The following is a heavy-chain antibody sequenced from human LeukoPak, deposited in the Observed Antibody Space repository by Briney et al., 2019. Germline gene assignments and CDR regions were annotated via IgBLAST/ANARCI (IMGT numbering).Heavy chain of an antibody. CDR3: AKDPEHNSGRYLDY. D-gene: IGHD6-19*01. V-gene: IGHV3-23*01. CDR1: GFIFSSYA. CDR2: ISGSGGST. Sequence: GGSLRLSCAASGFIFSSYAMSWVRQAPGKGLEWVSAISGSGGSTYYADSVKGRFTISRDNSKNTLYLQMNSLRVEDTAVYYCAKDPEHNSGRYLDYWGQGTLVTVSS. J-gene: IGHJ4*02.